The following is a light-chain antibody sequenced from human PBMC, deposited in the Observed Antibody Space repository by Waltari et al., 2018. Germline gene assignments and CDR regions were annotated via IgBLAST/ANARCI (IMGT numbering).Light chain of an antibody. J-gene: IGLJ2*01. CDR1: RSNIGAGLA. CDR3: QPYGSSLSGEV. Sequence: QSVPTQPPAVIAVAGQTVTIPCTGSRSNIGAGLAGTRYQQLPGTAPKLLISGNSNRPSGVPDRFSGSKSGTSASLAITVLRVQAGALPYCQPYGSSLSGEVFGGGTQLTVL. V-gene: IGLV1-40*01. CDR2: GNS.